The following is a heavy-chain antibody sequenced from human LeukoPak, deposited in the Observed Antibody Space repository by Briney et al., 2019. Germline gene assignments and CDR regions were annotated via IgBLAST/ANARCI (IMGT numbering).Heavy chain of an antibody. V-gene: IGHV3-23*01. Sequence: GGSLRLSCAASGFTFSSYAMSWVRQAPGKGLEWVSAISGSGSSTKYADSVKGRFTISRDISKNTLYLQMSSLRAEDTAVYYCAKRDYESSDLFDFWGQGTLVTVSS. CDR1: GFTFSSYA. CDR3: AKRDYESSDLFDF. J-gene: IGHJ4*02. CDR2: ISGSGSST. D-gene: IGHD4-17*01.